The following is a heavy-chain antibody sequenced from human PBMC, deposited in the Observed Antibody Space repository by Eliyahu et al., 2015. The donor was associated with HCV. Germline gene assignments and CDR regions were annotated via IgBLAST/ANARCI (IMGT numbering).Heavy chain of an antibody. Sequence: QLQLQESGPGLVKPSETLSLTCTVSGGSISSSSYYWGWIRQPPGKGLEWIGSIYYSGSTYYNPSLKSRVTISVDTSKNQFSLKLSSVTAADTAVYYCARHKGVIARDFDYWGQGTLVTVSS. CDR2: IYYSGST. J-gene: IGHJ4*02. V-gene: IGHV4-39*01. CDR1: GGSISSSSYY. D-gene: IGHD2-21*01. CDR3: ARHKGVIARDFDY.